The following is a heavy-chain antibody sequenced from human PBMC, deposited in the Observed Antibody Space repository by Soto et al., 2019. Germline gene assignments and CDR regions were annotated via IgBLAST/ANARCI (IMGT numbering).Heavy chain of an antibody. Sequence: SETLPLTCAVSSGSISSSNWWSWVRQPPGKGLEWIGEIYHSGSTNYNPSLKSRVTISVDKSTNQFSLKLSSVTAADTAVYYCAGGITVAGPSRDGFDIWGQGTMVTVSS. CDR3: AGGITVAGPSRDGFDI. CDR1: SGSISSSNW. D-gene: IGHD6-19*01. J-gene: IGHJ3*02. CDR2: IYHSGST. V-gene: IGHV4-4*02.